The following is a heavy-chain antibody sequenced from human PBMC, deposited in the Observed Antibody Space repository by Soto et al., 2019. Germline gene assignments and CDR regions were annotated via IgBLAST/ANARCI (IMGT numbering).Heavy chain of an antibody. CDR1: GVPFSSYS. J-gene: IGHJ3*02. CDR2: ISGSGGST. V-gene: IGHV3-23*01. Sequence: GGSLSLSCAASGVPFSSYSMSGVRQAPGKGLEWVSAISGSGGSTYYADSVKGRFTISRDNSKNTLYLQMNSLRAEDTAVYYCAKAPDAFDIWGQGTMVTVSS. CDR3: AKAPDAFDI.